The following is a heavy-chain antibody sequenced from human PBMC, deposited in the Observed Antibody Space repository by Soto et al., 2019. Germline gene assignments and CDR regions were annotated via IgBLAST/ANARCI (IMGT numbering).Heavy chain of an antibody. Sequence: EVQVVESGGGLVQPGGSLRLSCAASGFTFSSYGMTWVRQAPGKGLEWVSSISGGGAITYYGDSVKGRFTISTDHSKNTLHLQMNSLRVEDTAVYYCARRKVTDPWYFDLWGRGTLVTVSS. CDR3: ARRKVTDPWYFDL. CDR2: ISGGGAIT. V-gene: IGHV3-23*04. D-gene: IGHD2-21*02. J-gene: IGHJ2*01. CDR1: GFTFSSYG.